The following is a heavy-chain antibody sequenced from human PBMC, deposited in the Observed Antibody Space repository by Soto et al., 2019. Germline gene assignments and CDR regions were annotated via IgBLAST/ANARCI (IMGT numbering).Heavy chain of an antibody. CDR3: ARARGNAGMGWDYKSYGVDV. V-gene: IGHV3-30-3*01. D-gene: IGHD4-4*01. Sequence: RSLRLSWAPCGIRHSTYAIHWVRQVPDMGPEWIAVISHGGSNIYHTGSVRGRLTISRDNSENTVYLQINSLRVEDAAVYYWARARGNAGMGWDYKSYGVDVLSQGTTDTV. CDR2: ISHGGSNI. CDR1: GIRHSTYA. J-gene: IGHJ6*02.